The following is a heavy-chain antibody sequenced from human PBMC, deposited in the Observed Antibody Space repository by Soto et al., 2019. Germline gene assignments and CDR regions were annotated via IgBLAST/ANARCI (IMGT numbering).Heavy chain of an antibody. J-gene: IGHJ3*01. Sequence: GESLKISCKGSGYSFTSYWIGWVRQMPGKGLEWMGIIYPGDSDTRYSPSFEGQVTISADKSISTAYLLWRSLKASDTAMYYCARTLNWGADAYDVCFQGTIVTVS. CDR2: IYPGDSDT. V-gene: IGHV5-51*01. D-gene: IGHD7-27*01. CDR3: ARTLNWGADAYDV. CDR1: GYSFTSYW.